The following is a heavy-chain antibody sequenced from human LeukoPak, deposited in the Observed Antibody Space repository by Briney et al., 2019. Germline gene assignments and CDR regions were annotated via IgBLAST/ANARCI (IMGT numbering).Heavy chain of an antibody. J-gene: IGHJ4*02. CDR2: IYTSGST. Sequence: PSETLSLSCTVSGGSISSYYWSWIRHPPGKGLEWIGYIYTSGSTNYNPSLKSRVTISVDTSKNQFSLKLSSVTAADTAVYYCARHFYDSSGDYSGMSDYWGQGTLVTVSS. D-gene: IGHD3-22*01. CDR1: GGSISSYY. CDR3: ARHFYDSSGDYSGMSDY. V-gene: IGHV4-4*09.